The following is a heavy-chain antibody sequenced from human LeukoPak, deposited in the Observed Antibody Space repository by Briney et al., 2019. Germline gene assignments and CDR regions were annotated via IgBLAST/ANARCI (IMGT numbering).Heavy chain of an antibody. J-gene: IGHJ4*02. CDR3: ARDTTTPLWVVTATIQNQGSDY. Sequence: GGSLRLSCAASGFTFSSYAMHWVRQAPGKGLEWVAVISYDGSNKYYADSVKGRFTISRDNSKNTLYLQMNSLRAEDTAVYYCARDTTTPLWVVTATIQNQGSDYWGQGTLVTVSS. CDR2: ISYDGSNK. CDR1: GFTFSSYA. V-gene: IGHV3-30-3*01. D-gene: IGHD2-21*02.